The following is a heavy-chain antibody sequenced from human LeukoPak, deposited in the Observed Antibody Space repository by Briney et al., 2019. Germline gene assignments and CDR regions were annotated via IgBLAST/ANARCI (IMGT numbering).Heavy chain of an antibody. CDR2: IYSGGST. V-gene: IGHV3-66*01. J-gene: IGHJ5*02. Sequence: GGSLRLSCAASGFTVSSNYMSWVRQAPGKGLEWVSVIYSGGSTYYADSVKGRFTISRDNSKNTLYLQMNSLRAEDTAVYYCASNYYDSSGDPGWFDPWGQGTLVTVSS. CDR3: ASNYYDSSGDPGWFDP. CDR1: GFTVSSNY. D-gene: IGHD3-22*01.